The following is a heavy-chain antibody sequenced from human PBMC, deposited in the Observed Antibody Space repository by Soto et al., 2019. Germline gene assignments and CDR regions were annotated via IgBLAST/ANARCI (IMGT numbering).Heavy chain of an antibody. D-gene: IGHD3-3*01. J-gene: IGHJ4*02. CDR2: FSWDGGST. Sequence: GGPLRLSCAASGLTFDDYTMHWFRQSPGKGLEWVSLFSWDGGSTYYADSVKGRFTISRDNSKNSLYRQMNSLRTEDTALYYCAKDGLPGAYDYSSGYPVCWGPGTLVTVSS. CDR1: GLTFDDYT. CDR3: AKDGLPGAYDYSSGYPVC. V-gene: IGHV3-43*01.